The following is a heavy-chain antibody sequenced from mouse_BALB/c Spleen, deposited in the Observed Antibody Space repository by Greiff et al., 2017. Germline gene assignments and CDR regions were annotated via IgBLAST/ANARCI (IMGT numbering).Heavy chain of an antibody. Sequence: EVKLVESGGGLVKPGGSLKLSCAASGFTFSSYAMSWVRQSPEKRLEWVAEISSGGSYTYYPDTVTGRFTISRDNAKNTLYLEMSSLRSEDTAMYYCARDGGGYYLHVWGAGTTVTVSS. J-gene: IGHJ1*01. CDR3: ARDGGGYYLHV. CDR2: ISSGGSYT. D-gene: IGHD2-3*01. V-gene: IGHV5-9-4*01. CDR1: GFTFSSYA.